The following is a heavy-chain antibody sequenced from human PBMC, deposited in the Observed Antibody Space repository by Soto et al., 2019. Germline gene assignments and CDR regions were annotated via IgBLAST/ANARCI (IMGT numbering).Heavy chain of an antibody. CDR1: GFSLSNARMG. J-gene: IGHJ4*02. CDR3: ARIYDSSGYYHFAYFDY. D-gene: IGHD3-22*01. CDR2: IFSNDEK. Sequence: QVTLKESGPVLVKPTETLTLTCTVSGFSLSNARMGVSWIRQPPGKALEWLAHIFSNDEKSYSTSLKSRLTITNDTSKSQVVLTMTNMDPVDTATYYCARIYDSSGYYHFAYFDYWGQGTLVTVAA. V-gene: IGHV2-26*01.